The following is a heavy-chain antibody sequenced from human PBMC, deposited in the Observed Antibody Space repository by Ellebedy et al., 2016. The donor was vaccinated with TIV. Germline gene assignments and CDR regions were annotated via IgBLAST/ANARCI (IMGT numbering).Heavy chain of an antibody. CDR1: GLTVRSNY. CDR3: ARANSLPSMIRDDAFDI. CDR2: IHSGGKT. V-gene: IGHV3-66*01. D-gene: IGHD3-10*01. J-gene: IGHJ3*02. Sequence: PGGSLRLSCVASGLTVRSNYMTWVRQAPGKGLEWVSTIHSGGKTNYAGSVKGRFTISRDNSMNTLYLQMSTLRADDTAVYYCARANSLPSMIRDDAFDIWGQGAMVTVSS.